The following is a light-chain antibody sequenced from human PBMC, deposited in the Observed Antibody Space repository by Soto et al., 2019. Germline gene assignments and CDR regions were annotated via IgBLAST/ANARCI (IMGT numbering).Light chain of an antibody. CDR2: DVS. CDR1: SSDVGGYDF. CDR3: GSWDSSLSVVL. J-gene: IGLJ2*01. V-gene: IGLV2-11*01. Sequence: QSALTQPRSVSGSPGQSVTISCTGSSSDVGGYDFVSWYQQHPGKAPKLMISDVSERPSGVPDRFSGSKSANTASLGITGLQTGDEADYYCGSWDSSLSVVLFGGGTKLTVL.